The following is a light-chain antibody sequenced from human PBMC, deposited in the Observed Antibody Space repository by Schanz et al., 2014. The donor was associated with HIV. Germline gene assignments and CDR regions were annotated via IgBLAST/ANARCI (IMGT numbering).Light chain of an antibody. CDR2: GAS. V-gene: IGKV3-20*01. Sequence: EIVLTQSPGTLSLSPGERATLSCRASQSVDSNFLAWYQQKPGQAPRLLTHGASTRATGIPDRFSGSGSGADFTLTISRLEPEDFAVYFCQQYGTSPPTFGPGTKVDIK. CDR3: QQYGTSPPT. CDR1: QSVDSNF. J-gene: IGKJ3*01.